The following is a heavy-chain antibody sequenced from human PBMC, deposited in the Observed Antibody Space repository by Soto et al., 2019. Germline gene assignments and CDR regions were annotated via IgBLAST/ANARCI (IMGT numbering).Heavy chain of an antibody. D-gene: IGHD1-1*01. CDR2: INENEGRT. J-gene: IGHJ4*02. V-gene: IGHV1-18*01. Sequence: QVRLVQSGAEVGQPGASVKVSCKASGHTSRNKGISWVRQAPGQGLEWWGYINENEGRTNFARHLRGRITLTTDTFTRTVYTELMRLTSPETAVYYCGRDEDQWNQMFLDSWGQGTLVTVSS. CDR1: GHTSRNKG. CDR3: GRDEDQWNQMFLDS.